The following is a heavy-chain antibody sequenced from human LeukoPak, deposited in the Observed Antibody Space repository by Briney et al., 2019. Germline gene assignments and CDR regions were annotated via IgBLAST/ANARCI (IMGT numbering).Heavy chain of an antibody. CDR3: ASTYSSSWNSYGMDV. CDR1: GGSISSYY. Sequence: PSETLSLTCTVSGGSISSYYWSWIRQPAGKGLEWIGRIYTSGSTNYNPSLKSRVTMSVDTSKKQFSLKLSSVTAADTAVYYCASTYSSSWNSYGMDVWGQGTTVTVSS. CDR2: IYTSGST. D-gene: IGHD6-13*01. V-gene: IGHV4-4*07. J-gene: IGHJ6*02.